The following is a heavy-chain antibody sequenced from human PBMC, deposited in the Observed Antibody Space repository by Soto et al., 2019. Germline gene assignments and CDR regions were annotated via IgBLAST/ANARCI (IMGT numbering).Heavy chain of an antibody. CDR1: GGTISSGGYY. CDR3: ARDSGRWGLIDY. V-gene: IGHV4-31*03. Sequence: PLETLSLTCTVSGGTISSGGYYWSWIRQHPGKGLEWIGYIYYSGSTYYNPSLKSRVTISVDTSKNQFSLKLSSVTAADTAVYYCARDSGRWGLIDYWGQGTLVTVSS. D-gene: IGHD2-21*01. J-gene: IGHJ4*02. CDR2: IYYSGST.